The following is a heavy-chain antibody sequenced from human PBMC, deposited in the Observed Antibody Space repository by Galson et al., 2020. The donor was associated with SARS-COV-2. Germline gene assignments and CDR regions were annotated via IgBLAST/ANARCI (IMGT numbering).Heavy chain of an antibody. V-gene: IGHV2-70*11. CDR3: ARTWISGATSRTFDS. J-gene: IGHJ4*02. CDR1: GFSLYTSGMC. D-gene: IGHD3-3*01. CDR2: IDWDDDK. Sequence: SGPTLVKPTQTLTLTCTFSGFSLYTSGMCVSWIRQPPGKALEWLARIDWDDDKHYNTSLKTRLSISKDTSKNQVVLRMTNMDPGDTATYYCARTWISGATSRTFDSWGQGTLFTVAS.